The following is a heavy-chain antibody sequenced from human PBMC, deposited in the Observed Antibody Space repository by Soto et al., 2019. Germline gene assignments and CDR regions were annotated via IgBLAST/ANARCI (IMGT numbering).Heavy chain of an antibody. D-gene: IGHD6-13*01. CDR3: ARDMDSSSWYSGYYYYGMDV. CDR1: GFTFSSYS. J-gene: IGHJ6*02. Sequence: EVQLVESGGGLVQPGGSLRLSCAASGFTFSSYSMNWVRQAPGKGLEWVSYISSSSSTIYYADSVKGRFTISRDNAKNSLYLQMNSLRAEGTAVYYCARDMDSSSWYSGYYYYGMDVWGQGTTVTVSS. V-gene: IGHV3-48*01. CDR2: ISSSSSTI.